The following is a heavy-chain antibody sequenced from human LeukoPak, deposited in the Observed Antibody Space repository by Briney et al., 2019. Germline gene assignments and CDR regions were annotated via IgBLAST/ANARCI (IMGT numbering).Heavy chain of an antibody. D-gene: IGHD5-18*01. CDR2: ISSSSSYI. CDR3: ARDGYSYGLDAFDI. CDR1: GFTFSSYS. J-gene: IGHJ3*02. V-gene: IGHV3-21*01. Sequence: GGSLRLSCAASGFTFSSYSMTWVRQAPGKGLEWVSSISSSSSYIYYADSVKGRFTISRDNAKNSLYLQMNSLRAEDTAVYYCARDGYSYGLDAFDIWGQGTMVTVSS.